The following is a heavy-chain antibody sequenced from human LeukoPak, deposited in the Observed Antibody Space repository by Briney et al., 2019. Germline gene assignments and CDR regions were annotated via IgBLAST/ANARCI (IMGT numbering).Heavy chain of an antibody. Sequence: GGSLRLSCAASGFTFSTYAMSWVRQAPGKGLEWVSAISGSGGSTYYADSVKGRFTISRDNSKNTLHLQMNSLRADDTAVYYCAGGSGYNNTAYWGQGTLVAVSS. CDR1: GFTFSTYA. V-gene: IGHV3-23*01. CDR2: ISGSGGST. J-gene: IGHJ4*02. CDR3: AGGSGYNNTAY. D-gene: IGHD3-9*01.